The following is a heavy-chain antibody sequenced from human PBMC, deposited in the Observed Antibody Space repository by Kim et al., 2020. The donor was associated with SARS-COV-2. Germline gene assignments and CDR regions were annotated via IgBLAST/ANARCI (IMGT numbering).Heavy chain of an antibody. CDR1: GFTFSNAW. CDR2: IKSKTDGGTT. V-gene: IGHV3-15*01. D-gene: IGHD1-26*01. CDR3: TTDRGSYYGRDAFDI. Sequence: GGSLRLSCAASGFTFSNAWMSWVRQAPGKGLEWVGRIKSKTDGGTTDYAAPVKGRFTISRDDSKNTLYLQMNSLKTEDTAVYYCTTDRGSYYGRDAFDIWGQGTMVTVSS. J-gene: IGHJ3*02.